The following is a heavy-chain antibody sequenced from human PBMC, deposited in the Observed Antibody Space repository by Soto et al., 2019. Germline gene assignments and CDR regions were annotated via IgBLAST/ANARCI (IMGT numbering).Heavy chain of an antibody. CDR2: ISGGAGDT. CDR3: AKSSRITLVRGVTDY. Sequence: GGSLRLSCAASGFAFSNYAMNWVRQAPGKGLEWVSAISGGAGDTYYADSVKGRFTISRDNSKNRLFLQMRSLRAEDTAIYYCAKSSRITLVRGVTDYWGQGTLVTVSS. CDR1: GFAFSNYA. J-gene: IGHJ4*02. V-gene: IGHV3-23*01. D-gene: IGHD3-10*01.